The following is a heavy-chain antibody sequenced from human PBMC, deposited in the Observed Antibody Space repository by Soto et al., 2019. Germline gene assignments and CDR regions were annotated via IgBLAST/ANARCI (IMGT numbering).Heavy chain of an antibody. J-gene: IGHJ6*02. Sequence: PGGSLRLSCAASGFTFSSYGMHWVRQAPGKGLEWVAVIWYDGSNKYYADSVKGRFTISRDNSKNTLYLQMNSLRAEDTAVYYCARERLLEWSYYYYGMDVWGQGTTVTVSS. CDR1: GFTFSSYG. CDR2: IWYDGSNK. V-gene: IGHV3-33*01. D-gene: IGHD3-3*01. CDR3: ARERLLEWSYYYYGMDV.